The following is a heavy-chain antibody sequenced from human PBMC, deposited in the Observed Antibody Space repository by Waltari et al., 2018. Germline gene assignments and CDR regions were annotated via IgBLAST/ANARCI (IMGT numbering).Heavy chain of an antibody. Sequence: EVQLVESGGGLVQPGGSLRLSCAASGFTFSSYSMNWVRQAPGKGLEWVSYISSSRSTISDADSVKGRFTISRDNAKNSLYLQMNSLRAEDTAVYYCARSDGSGSYYNVYSSGPPHWYFDLWGRGTLVTVSS. CDR1: GFTFSSYS. CDR2: ISSSRSTI. J-gene: IGHJ2*01. D-gene: IGHD3-10*01. CDR3: ARSDGSGSYYNVYSSGPPHWYFDL. V-gene: IGHV3-48*01.